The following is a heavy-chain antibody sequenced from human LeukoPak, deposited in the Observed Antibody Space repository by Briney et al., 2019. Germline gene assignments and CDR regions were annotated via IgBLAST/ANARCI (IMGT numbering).Heavy chain of an antibody. J-gene: IGHJ4*02. D-gene: IGHD2-2*01. CDR2: IYYSGAT. Sequence: SETLSLTCTVSGGSISGYYWSWIRQPPGKRLEWIGYIYYSGATNYNPSLKSRVTISVDTSTKNQFSLKLTSVTAADTAVYYCARQRSSTSCLDYWGQGTLVTVSS. V-gene: IGHV4-59*08. CDR1: GGSISGYY. CDR3: ARQRSSTSCLDY.